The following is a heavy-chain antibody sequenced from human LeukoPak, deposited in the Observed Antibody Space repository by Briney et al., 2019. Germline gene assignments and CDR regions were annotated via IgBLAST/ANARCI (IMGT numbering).Heavy chain of an antibody. CDR2: ISGSGGST. J-gene: IGHJ4*02. D-gene: IGHD4/OR15-4a*01. CDR1: GFTFSSYA. Sequence: GGSLRLSCTASGFTFSSYAMSWVRQAPGKGLEWVSAISGSGGSTYYADSVKGRFTISRDNSKNTLYLQMNSLRAEDTAVYYCASHDYGGVVRSPVDYWGQGTLVTVPS. V-gene: IGHV3-23*01. CDR3: ASHDYGGVVRSPVDY.